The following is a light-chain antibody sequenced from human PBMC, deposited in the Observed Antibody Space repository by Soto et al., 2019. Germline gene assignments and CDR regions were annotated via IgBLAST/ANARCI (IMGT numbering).Light chain of an antibody. V-gene: IGKV3-15*01. Sequence: EIVMTQSPATLSVSPGERATLSCSASQSVSSNLAWYQQKPCQAPRLLIYGASTRATGIPARFSGSASGTDFTLPISSLSYDNSADYYWQQYNNCPPYTFGQGTELEIK. CDR1: QSVSSN. J-gene: IGKJ2*01. CDR2: GAS. CDR3: QQYNNCPPYT.